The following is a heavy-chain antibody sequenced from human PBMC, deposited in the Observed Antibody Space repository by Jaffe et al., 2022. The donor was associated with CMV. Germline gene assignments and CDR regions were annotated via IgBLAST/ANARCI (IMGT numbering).Heavy chain of an antibody. CDR3: AREGYSKNAFDI. D-gene: IGHD5-18*01. V-gene: IGHV3-33*01. CDR2: IWYDGSNK. Sequence: QVQLVESGGGVVQPGRSLRLSCAASGFTFSSYGMHWVRQAPGKGLEWVAVIWYDGSNKYYADSVKGRFTISRDNSKNTLYLQMNSLRAEDTAVYYCAREGYSKNAFDIWGQGTMVTVSS. CDR1: GFTFSSYG. J-gene: IGHJ3*02.